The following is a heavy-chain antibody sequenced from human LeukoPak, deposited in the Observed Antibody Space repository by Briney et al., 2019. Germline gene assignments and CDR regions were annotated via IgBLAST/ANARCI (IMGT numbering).Heavy chain of an antibody. D-gene: IGHD6-19*01. J-gene: IGHJ3*02. Sequence: GGSLRLSCAASGFTFSRYWMSWVRQAPGKGLEWVANIKQDGSEQYYVDSVKGRFTISRDNAKNSLFLQMNSLRDEDTAIYFCASPSSGQSFDIWGQGTMVTVSS. CDR3: ASPSSGQSFDI. V-gene: IGHV3-7*05. CDR1: GFTFSRYW. CDR2: IKQDGSEQ.